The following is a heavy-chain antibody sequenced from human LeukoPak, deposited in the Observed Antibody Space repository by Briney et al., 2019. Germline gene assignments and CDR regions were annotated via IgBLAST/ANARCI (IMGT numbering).Heavy chain of an antibody. CDR2: IYYTGST. J-gene: IGHJ4*02. D-gene: IGHD5-24*01. CDR1: GASISSYY. V-gene: IGHV4-59*08. Sequence: SETLSLTCTVSGASISSYYWSWIRQPPGKGLEWNGHIYYTGSTNYNPSLKSRVTISLDTSKNQFSLKLSSVTAADTAVYYCASHTAGHGSGYWGQGILVTVSS. CDR3: ASHTAGHGSGY.